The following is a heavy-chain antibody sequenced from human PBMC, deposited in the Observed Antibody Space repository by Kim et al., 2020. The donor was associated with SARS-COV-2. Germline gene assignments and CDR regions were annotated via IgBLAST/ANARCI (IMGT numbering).Heavy chain of an antibody. CDR2: IRSKAYGGTT. CDR1: GFTFGDYA. V-gene: IGHV3-49*04. J-gene: IGHJ6*02. CDR3: TRDFHPNYYDSSGYYSLYYYYGMDV. D-gene: IGHD3-22*01. Sequence: GGSLRLSCTASGFTFGDYAMSWVRQAPGKGREWVGFIRSKAYGGTTEYAASVKGRFTISRDDSKSIAYLQMNSLKTEDTAVYYCTRDFHPNYYDSSGYYSLYYYYGMDVWGQGTTVTVSS.